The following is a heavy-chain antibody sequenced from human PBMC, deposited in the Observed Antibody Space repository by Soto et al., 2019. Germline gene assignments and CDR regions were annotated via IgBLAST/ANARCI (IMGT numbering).Heavy chain of an antibody. J-gene: IGHJ6*02. CDR3: AKDRRWFGRYGMDV. V-gene: IGHV3-23*01. D-gene: IGHD3-10*01. CDR1: GFTFTTNA. Sequence: PGGSLRLSCAAPGFTFTTNAMSWVRQAPGKGLEWVSAISRDSTTTYYADSVKGRFTISRDNSKNTLYLQMNSLRAEDTVLYYCAKDRRWFGRYGMDVWGQGTTVTVSS. CDR2: ISRDSTTT.